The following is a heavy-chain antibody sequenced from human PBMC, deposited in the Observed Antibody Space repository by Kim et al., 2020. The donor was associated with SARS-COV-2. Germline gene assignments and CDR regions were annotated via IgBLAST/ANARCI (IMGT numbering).Heavy chain of an antibody. CDR2: IIPIFGTA. CDR3: AGSYYYDSSGYYYLDY. J-gene: IGHJ4*02. CDR1: GGTFSSYA. V-gene: IGHV1-69*13. Sequence: SVKVSCKASGGTFSSYAISWVRQAPGQGLEWMGGIIPIFGTANYAQKFQGRVTITADESTSTAYMELSSLRSEDTDVYYCAGSYYYDSSGYYYLDYWGQGTLVTVSS. D-gene: IGHD3-22*01.